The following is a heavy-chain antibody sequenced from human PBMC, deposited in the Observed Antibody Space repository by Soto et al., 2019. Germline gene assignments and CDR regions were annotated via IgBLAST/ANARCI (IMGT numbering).Heavy chain of an antibody. CDR3: ARGVGSGIYYNQYNWFDP. CDR1: GYTFTGYY. V-gene: IGHV1-2*02. CDR2: INPNSGGT. D-gene: IGHD3-10*01. J-gene: IGHJ5*02. Sequence: ASVKVSCKASGYTFTGYYMHWVRQAPGQGLEWMGWINPNSGGTNYAQKLQGRVTMTTDTSTSTAYMELRSLISDDTAVYYCARGVGSGIYYNQYNWFDPWGQGTLVTVSS.